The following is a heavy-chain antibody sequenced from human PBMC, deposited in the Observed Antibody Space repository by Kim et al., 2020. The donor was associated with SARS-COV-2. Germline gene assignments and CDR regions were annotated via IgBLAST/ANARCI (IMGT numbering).Heavy chain of an antibody. J-gene: IGHJ5*02. CDR2: INSDGSST. Sequence: GGSLRLSCAASGFSFSDYYMNWIRQAPGKGLEWVAYINSDGSSTEYADSVNGRFTISRDNAKKSPSLQMNRLTPEDTAVYYCVREPASWGQGTLVTVSS. CDR3: VREPAS. CDR1: GFSFSDYY. V-gene: IGHV3-11*01.